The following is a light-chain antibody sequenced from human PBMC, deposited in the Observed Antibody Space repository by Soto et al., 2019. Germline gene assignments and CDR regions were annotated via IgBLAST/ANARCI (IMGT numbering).Light chain of an antibody. CDR2: AMS. CDR3: QQFGTPPWT. Sequence: DIVLTQSPGTLSLSPGERATLSCRASQDVLNNYLAWFQQRPGQAPRLLISAMSTRATGIPDRFSGSGSGTHFTLTISRLEPEDFAVYYCQQFGTPPWTFGQGTKVEIK. V-gene: IGKV3-20*01. J-gene: IGKJ1*01. CDR1: QDVLNNY.